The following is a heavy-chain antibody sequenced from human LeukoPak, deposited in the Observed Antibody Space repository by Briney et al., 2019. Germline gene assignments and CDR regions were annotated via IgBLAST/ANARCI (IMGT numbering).Heavy chain of an antibody. V-gene: IGHV3-23*01. CDR3: AKRPGYSSSTSCYYYYYMDV. Sequence: GGSLRLXCAASGFTFSSYAMSWVRQAPGKGLEWVSAISGSGTSTYYADSVKGRFTISRDNSKNTLYMQMNSLRGDDTAVYYCAKRPGYSSSTSCYYYYYMDVWGDGATVTVSS. J-gene: IGHJ6*03. D-gene: IGHD2-2*01. CDR1: GFTFSSYA. CDR2: ISGSGTST.